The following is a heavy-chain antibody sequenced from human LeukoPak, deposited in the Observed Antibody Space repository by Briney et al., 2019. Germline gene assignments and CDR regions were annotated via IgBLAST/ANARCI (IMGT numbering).Heavy chain of an antibody. J-gene: IGHJ4*02. V-gene: IGHV4-39*07. Sequence: SETLSLTCSVSGDSISLSFYYWGWIRQPPGKALEWIGSVYYSGTTSYNPSLKSRVTISVDMSKNHFSLRLRSVTAADTAMYYCARGFRGGTNLAYWGQETLVTVSS. D-gene: IGHD2-8*01. CDR1: GDSISLSFYY. CDR2: VYYSGTT. CDR3: ARGFRGGTNLAY.